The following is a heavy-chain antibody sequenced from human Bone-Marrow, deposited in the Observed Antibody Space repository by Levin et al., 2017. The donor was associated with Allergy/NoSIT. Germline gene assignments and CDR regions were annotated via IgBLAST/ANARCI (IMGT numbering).Heavy chain of an antibody. J-gene: IGHJ6*03. V-gene: IGHV4-59*11. CDR2: MSDSGGT. CDR3: ASGQTEGVRGVIIERYYYYYYYMDV. Sequence: TSSETLSLTCTVSGGSISTHFWTWVRQPPGKGLEWIGYMSDSGGTNYNPSLKSRATISVDSSKNQFSLKLSSVTAADTAVYYCASGQTEGVRGVIIERYYYYYYYMDVWGQGTTVTVSS. CDR1: GGSISTHF. D-gene: IGHD3-10*01.